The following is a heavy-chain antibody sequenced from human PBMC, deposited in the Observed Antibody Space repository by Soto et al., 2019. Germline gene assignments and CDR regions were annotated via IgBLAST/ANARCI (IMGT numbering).Heavy chain of an antibody. D-gene: IGHD3-22*01. V-gene: IGHV1-46*01. Sequence: ASVKVSCKASGYAFTRYYMHLVRQTPGQGLEWXGIXXPXXGXTXXXQXXXGRVTMTRDTSTSTVYMELTSLRSEDTAVYYCARADYYDSPYASDIWGQGTTVTASS. CDR3: ARADYYDSPYASDI. CDR1: GYAFTRYY. J-gene: IGHJ3*02. CDR2: XXPXXGXT.